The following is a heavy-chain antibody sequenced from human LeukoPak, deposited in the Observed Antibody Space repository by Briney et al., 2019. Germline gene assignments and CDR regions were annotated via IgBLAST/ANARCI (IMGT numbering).Heavy chain of an antibody. J-gene: IGHJ6*03. Sequence: SETLSLTCTVSGGSISSYYWGWIRQPPGKGLEWIGSIYYSGSTYYNPSLKSRVTISVDTSKNQFSLKLSSVTAADTAVYYCANGGIYGSGSYLLYYYYYYMDVWGKGTTVTVSS. CDR3: ANGGIYGSGSYLLYYYYYYMDV. CDR2: IYYSGST. D-gene: IGHD3-10*01. CDR1: GGSISSYY. V-gene: IGHV4-39*01.